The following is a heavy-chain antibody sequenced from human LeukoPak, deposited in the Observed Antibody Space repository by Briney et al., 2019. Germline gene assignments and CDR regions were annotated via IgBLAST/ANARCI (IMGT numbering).Heavy chain of an antibody. CDR3: ARLLLGAPFGVVIIMSYYFDY. CDR2: INHSGST. J-gene: IGHJ4*02. Sequence: PSETLSLTCAVYGGSFSGYYWSWIRQPPGKGLEWIGEINHSGSTYYNPSLKSRVTISVDTSKNQFSLKLSSVTAADTAVYYCARLLLGAPFGVVIIMSYYFDYWGQGTLVTVSS. V-gene: IGHV4-34*01. CDR1: GGSFSGYY. D-gene: IGHD3-3*01.